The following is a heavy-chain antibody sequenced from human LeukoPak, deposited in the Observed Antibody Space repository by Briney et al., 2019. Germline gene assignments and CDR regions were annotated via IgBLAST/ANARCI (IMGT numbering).Heavy chain of an antibody. CDR2: INGDGSST. J-gene: IGHJ4*02. V-gene: IGHV3-74*01. Sequence: GGSLRLSCAASGFTFGSYWMHWVRQAPGKGLVWVSGINGDGSSTTYVDSVKGRFTISRDNAKNTLYLQMNSLRAEDTAVYYCARSTMMYSSGWNGLDYWGQGTLVTVSS. D-gene: IGHD6-19*01. CDR1: GFTFGSYW. CDR3: ARSTMMYSSGWNGLDY.